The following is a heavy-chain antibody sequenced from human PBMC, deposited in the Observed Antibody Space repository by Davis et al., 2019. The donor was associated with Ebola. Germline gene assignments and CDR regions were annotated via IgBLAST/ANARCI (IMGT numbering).Heavy chain of an antibody. D-gene: IGHD2-2*01. J-gene: IGHJ2*01. CDR2: IYSGGTT. CDR3: SQVEAVVPAASKWYFDL. CDR1: GFSVSSNY. V-gene: IGHV3-66*01. Sequence: PGGSLRLSCAVSGFSVSSNYMSWVRQAPGKGLEWVSIIYSGGTTDYAHSVKGRFTISRDKSMNTLYLQMNNLRVDDTAVYYCSQVEAVVPAASKWYFDLWGRGTLVSVSS.